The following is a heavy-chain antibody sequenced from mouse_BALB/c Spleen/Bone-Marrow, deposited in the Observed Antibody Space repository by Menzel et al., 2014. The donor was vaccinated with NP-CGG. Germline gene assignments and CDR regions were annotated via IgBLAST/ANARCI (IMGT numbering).Heavy chain of an antibody. J-gene: IGHJ4*01. Sequence: QVQLQQSGAELAKPGASVKTSCKASGYTFTSYWMHWVKQRPGQGLEWIGYINPSTGYTEYNQKFKDKATLTADKSSSTAYMQLSSLTSEDSAVYYCARPPYYYGSSYDAMDYWGQGTSVTVSS. CDR1: GYTFTSYW. CDR2: INPSTGYT. D-gene: IGHD1-1*01. CDR3: ARPPYYYGSSYDAMDY. V-gene: IGHV1-7*01.